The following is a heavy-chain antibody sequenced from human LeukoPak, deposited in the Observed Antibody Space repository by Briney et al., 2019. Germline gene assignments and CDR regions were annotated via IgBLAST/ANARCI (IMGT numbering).Heavy chain of an antibody. V-gene: IGHV3-33*08. CDR3: AREGQQLARGGFDY. CDR1: GFPFSDFA. J-gene: IGHJ4*02. CDR2: IWYDGSNK. D-gene: IGHD6-13*01. Sequence: GGPLSLSCAVSGFPFSDFAMSWVRQAPGKGLEWVAVIWYDGSNKYYADSVKGRFTISRDNSKNTLYLQMNSLRAEDTAVYYCAREGQQLARGGFDYWGQGTLVTVSS.